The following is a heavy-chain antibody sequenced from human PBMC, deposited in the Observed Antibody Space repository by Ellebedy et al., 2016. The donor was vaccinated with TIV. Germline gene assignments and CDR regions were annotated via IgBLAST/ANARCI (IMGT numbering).Heavy chain of an antibody. J-gene: IGHJ2*01. V-gene: IGHV5-51*01. D-gene: IGHD1-1*01. CDR3: AKKTTNWPGHFDL. CDR2: IYPGDSDT. Sequence: GGSLRLSCQGSGYSFTNYWIGWVRHMPGKGLEWMGIIYPGDSDTRYSPSFQGQVTISADKSINTAYLHWSSLKASDTAMYYCAKKTTNWPGHFDLWGRGTLVTVSS. CDR1: GYSFTNYW.